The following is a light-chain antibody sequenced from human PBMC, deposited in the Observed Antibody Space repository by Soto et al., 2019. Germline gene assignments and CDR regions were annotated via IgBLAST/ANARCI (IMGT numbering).Light chain of an antibody. CDR2: SNN. J-gene: IGLJ2*01. CDR1: SSNIGSNT. CDR3: AAWDDSLDVV. Sequence: QSVLTQPPSASGTPGQRVTISCSGSSSNIGSNTVNWYQQLPGTAPKLLLYSNNQRPSGVPDQFSGSKSGTSASLAISGLQSEDEADYYCAAWDDSLDVVFGGGTKLTVL. V-gene: IGLV1-44*01.